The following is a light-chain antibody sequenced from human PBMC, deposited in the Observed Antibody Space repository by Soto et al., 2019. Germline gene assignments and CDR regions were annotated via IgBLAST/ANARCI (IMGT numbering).Light chain of an antibody. CDR1: SSDVGSYNL. CDR2: EGS. J-gene: IGLJ1*01. CDR3: CSYAGSYV. Sequence: QSVLTQPASVSRSPGQSITISCTGTSSDVGSYNLVSWYQQYPGKAPKLMIYEGSKRPSGVSNRFSGSKSGNTASLTISGLQAEDEADYYCCSYAGSYVFGAGTKVTVL. V-gene: IGLV2-23*01.